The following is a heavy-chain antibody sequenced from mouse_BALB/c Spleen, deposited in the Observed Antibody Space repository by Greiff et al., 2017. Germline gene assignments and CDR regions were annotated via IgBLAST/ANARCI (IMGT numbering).Heavy chain of an antibody. Sequence: DVKLVESGPGLVKPSQSLSLTCSVTGYSITSGYYWNWIRQFPGNKLEWMGYISYDGSNNYNPSLKNRISITRDTSKNQFFLKLNSVTTEDTATYYCARTYYGYNYYAMDYWGQGTSVTVSS. D-gene: IGHD2-9*01. CDR3: ARTYYGYNYYAMDY. CDR2: ISYDGSN. CDR1: GYSITSGYY. J-gene: IGHJ4*01. V-gene: IGHV3-6*02.